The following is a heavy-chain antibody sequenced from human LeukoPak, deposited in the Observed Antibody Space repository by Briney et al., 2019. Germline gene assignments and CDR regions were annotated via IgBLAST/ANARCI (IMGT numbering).Heavy chain of an antibody. CDR2: IYYSGKT. CDR3: AREHYGSGSYYFDY. J-gene: IGHJ4*02. V-gene: IGHV4-31*03. D-gene: IGHD3-10*01. CDR1: GGSISSGDYY. Sequence: SQTLSLTCTVSGGSISSGDYYWSWIRQHPGKGLEWIGNIYYSGKTYYSPSLKSRVTISVDTSKNQFSLELSSVTAADTAVYYCAREHYGSGSYYFDYWGQGTLVTVSS.